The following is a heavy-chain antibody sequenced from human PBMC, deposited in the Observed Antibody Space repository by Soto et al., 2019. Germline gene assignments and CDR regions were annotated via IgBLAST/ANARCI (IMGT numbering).Heavy chain of an antibody. Sequence: PSETLSLTCTVSGGSIGSGDYYWSWIRQPPGKGLEWIGYIYYSGSTYYNPSLKSRVTISVDTSKNQFSLKLSSVTAADTAVYYCARQRRRITIFGVVTSFDYWGQGTLVTVSS. V-gene: IGHV4-30-4*01. D-gene: IGHD3-3*01. CDR3: ARQRRRITIFGVVTSFDY. CDR2: IYYSGST. CDR1: GGSIGSGDYY. J-gene: IGHJ4*02.